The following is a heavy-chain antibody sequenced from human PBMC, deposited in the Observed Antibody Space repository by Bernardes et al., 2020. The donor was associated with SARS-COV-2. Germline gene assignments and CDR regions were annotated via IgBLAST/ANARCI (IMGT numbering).Heavy chain of an antibody. J-gene: IGHJ4*02. CDR1: GFTFSGSA. D-gene: IGHD2-21*02. CDR2: IRDKANIYAT. CDR3: TTGDCDGGDCLGRRGLFDY. Sequence: GFLRLSCAASGFTFSGSAMHWVRQASGKGLEWVGRIRDKANIYATSYAASVEGRFTISRDDSKNTAYLQMNSLKTEDTAIYYCTTGDCDGGDCLGRRGLFDYWGQGTLVTVSS. V-gene: IGHV3-73*01.